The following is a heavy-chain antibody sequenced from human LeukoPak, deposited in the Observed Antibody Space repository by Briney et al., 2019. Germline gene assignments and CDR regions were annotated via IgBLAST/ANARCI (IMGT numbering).Heavy chain of an antibody. V-gene: IGHV4-4*07. CDR1: GGSINNYY. Sequence: SETLSLTCIVSGGSINNYYWNWVRQLAGKGLEWIGRIFSSGRTIYNPSLRTRVTMSVDTSKNQFSLRLTSVTAADTAEYYCARGHYWNYGWGQGTLVTVSS. CDR3: ARGHYWNYG. D-gene: IGHD1-7*01. CDR2: IFSSGRT. J-gene: IGHJ4*02.